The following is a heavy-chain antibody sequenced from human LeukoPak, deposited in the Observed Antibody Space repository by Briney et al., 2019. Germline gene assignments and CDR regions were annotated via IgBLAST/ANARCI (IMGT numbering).Heavy chain of an antibody. Sequence: SETLSLTCTVSGGSISSYYWSWIRQPPGKGLEWIGYIYYSGSTNYNPSLKSRVTISVDTSKNQFSLKLSSVTAADTAVYYCARSGFLEWLLQPGYFDYWGQGTLVTVSS. CDR2: IYYSGST. CDR1: GGSISSYY. V-gene: IGHV4-59*01. J-gene: IGHJ4*02. D-gene: IGHD3-3*01. CDR3: ARSGFLEWLLQPGYFDY.